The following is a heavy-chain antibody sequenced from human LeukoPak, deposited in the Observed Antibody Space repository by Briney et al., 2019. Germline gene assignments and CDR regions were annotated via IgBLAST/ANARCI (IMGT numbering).Heavy chain of an antibody. J-gene: IGHJ3*02. CDR3: ARPRSHYGDSSGGGDAFDI. CDR2: IYYSGST. Sequence: SETLSLTCTVSGGSISSSSYYWGWIRQPPGKGLEWIGSIYYSGSTYYNPSLKSRVTISVDTSKNQFSLKLSSVTAADTAVYYCARPRSHYGDSSGGGDAFDIWGQGTMVTVSS. CDR1: GGSISSSSYY. D-gene: IGHD3-22*01. V-gene: IGHV4-39*01.